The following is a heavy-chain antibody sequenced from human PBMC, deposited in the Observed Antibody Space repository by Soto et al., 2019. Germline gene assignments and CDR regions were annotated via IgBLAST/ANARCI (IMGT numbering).Heavy chain of an antibody. CDR1: GYTFTRYT. D-gene: IGHD2-15*01. V-gene: IGHV1-3*01. CDR2: INPDNGNT. J-gene: IGHJ5*02. Sequence: ASVKVSCKASGYTFTRYTTNWVRQAPGQRLELMGWINPDNGNTKSSQKFQDRVIITRDTSASTAYMDLSSLRSEDTAVYYCARGIATGQLDPWGQGTLVTVSS. CDR3: ARGIATGQLDP.